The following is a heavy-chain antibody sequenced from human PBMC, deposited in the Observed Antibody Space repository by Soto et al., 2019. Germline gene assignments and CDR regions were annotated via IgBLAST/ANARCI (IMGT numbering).Heavy chain of an antibody. Sequence: PGESLKISCKGSGYSFTSYWIGWVRQMPGKGLEWMGIIYPGDSDTRYSPSFQGQVTISADKSISTAYLQWSSLKASDTAMYYCTRSASMVRGVIMHYYYYGMDVWGQGTTVTVSS. J-gene: IGHJ6*02. CDR3: TRSASMVRGVIMHYYYYGMDV. CDR2: IYPGDSDT. V-gene: IGHV5-51*01. CDR1: GYSFTSYW. D-gene: IGHD3-10*01.